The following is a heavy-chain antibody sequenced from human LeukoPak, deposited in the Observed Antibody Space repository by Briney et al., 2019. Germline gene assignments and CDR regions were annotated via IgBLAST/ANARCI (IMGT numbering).Heavy chain of an antibody. J-gene: IGHJ4*02. V-gene: IGHV3-23*01. CDR3: AKDRHSSGWFGSVDY. Sequence: QSGGSLRLSCAASGFTFSSCAMSWVRQAPGKGLEWVSAISGSGGSTYYADSVKGRFTISRDNAKNSLYLQMNSLRAEDTALYYCAKDRHSSGWFGSVDYWGQGTLVTVSS. CDR2: ISGSGGST. CDR1: GFTFSSCA. D-gene: IGHD6-19*01.